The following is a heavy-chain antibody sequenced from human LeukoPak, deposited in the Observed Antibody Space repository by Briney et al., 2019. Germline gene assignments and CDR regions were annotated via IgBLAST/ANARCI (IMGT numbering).Heavy chain of an antibody. CDR2: IYYSGST. CDR1: GGSISSGGYY. CDR3: ARYCSSTNCYKGGFDP. D-gene: IGHD2-2*02. V-gene: IGHV4-31*03. Sequence: SQALSLTCTVSGGSISSGGYYWSWIRQHPGKGLEWIGYIYYSGSTYSNPSLKSRVTISVDTSKNQFSLNLSSVTAADTAVYYCARYCSSTNCYKGGFDPWGQGTLVTVSS. J-gene: IGHJ5*02.